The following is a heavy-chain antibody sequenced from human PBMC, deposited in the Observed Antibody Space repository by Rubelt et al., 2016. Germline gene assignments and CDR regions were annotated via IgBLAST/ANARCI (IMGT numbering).Heavy chain of an antibody. V-gene: IGHV4-34*01. CDR2: INHSGST. D-gene: IGHD1-26*01. Sequence: QVQLQQWGAGLLKPSETLSLTCAVYGGSFSGYYWSWIRQPPGKGLEWIGEINHSGSTNYNPSLKSRVTISVYTSKNKCSRKRSSGTAADTAVYYCARRRRYSGSSYWYFDLWGRGTLVTVSS. CDR3: ARRRRYSGSSYWYFDL. CDR1: GGSFSGYY. J-gene: IGHJ2*01.